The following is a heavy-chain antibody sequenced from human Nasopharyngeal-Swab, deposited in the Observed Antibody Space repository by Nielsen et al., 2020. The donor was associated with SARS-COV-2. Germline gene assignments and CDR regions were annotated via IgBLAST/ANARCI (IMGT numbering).Heavy chain of an antibody. Sequence: ESLKISCASSGFIFRSYGMHWVRHAPGKWMKGVSHNRSSSSTIYYADSVKGRFTITRDNAKNSLYLQMDSLRAEDTAVYYCARGGQGTYYYDISGYYGEYYFDYWGQGTLVTVSS. D-gene: IGHD3-22*01. J-gene: IGHJ4*02. CDR1: GFIFRSYG. V-gene: IGHV3-48*01. CDR2: NRSSSSTI. CDR3: ARGGQGTYYYDISGYYGEYYFDY.